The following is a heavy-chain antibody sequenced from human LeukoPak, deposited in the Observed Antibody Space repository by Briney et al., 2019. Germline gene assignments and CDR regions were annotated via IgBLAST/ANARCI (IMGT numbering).Heavy chain of an antibody. CDR2: ISSSGSTV. CDR1: GFTFSDYY. V-gene: IGHV3-11*01. D-gene: IGHD3-10*01. CDR3: ARGRSKYYYGSGSFDY. J-gene: IGHJ4*02. Sequence: GGSLRLSCAASGFTFSDYYMSWIRQAPGKGLEWVPYISSSGSTVYYADSVKGRFTISRDNAKNSLYLQMNSLRAEDTAVYYCARGRSKYYYGSGSFDYWGQGTLVTVSS.